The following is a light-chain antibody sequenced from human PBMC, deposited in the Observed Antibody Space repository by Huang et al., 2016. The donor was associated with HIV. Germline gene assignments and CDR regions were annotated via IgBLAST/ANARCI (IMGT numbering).Light chain of an antibody. CDR2: WAS. V-gene: IGKV4-1*01. J-gene: IGKJ1*01. Sequence: DVVMTQSPDSLAVSLGERATINCKSSTSVSYSSNNKPYLAWYQQKPEHPPKLLIDWASTRESGVPDRFSGSGSGTNFTLTISSLQAEDVAVYYCHQYCGDFWSFGQGTKVEIK. CDR1: TSVSYSSNNKPY. CDR3: HQYCGDFWS.